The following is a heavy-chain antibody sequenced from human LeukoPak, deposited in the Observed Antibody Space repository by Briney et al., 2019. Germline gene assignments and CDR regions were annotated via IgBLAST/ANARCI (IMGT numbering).Heavy chain of an antibody. CDR3: ARGDFWSGSPDYYYYYGMDV. D-gene: IGHD3-3*01. V-gene: IGHV4-34*01. Sequence: MPSETLSLTCAVYGGSFSGYYWSWIRQPPGKGLEWLGEINHSGSTNYNPSLKSRVTISVDRSKNQFSLKLSSVTAADTAVYYCARGDFWSGSPDYYYYYGMDVWGQGTTVTVSS. J-gene: IGHJ6*02. CDR2: INHSGST. CDR1: GGSFSGYY.